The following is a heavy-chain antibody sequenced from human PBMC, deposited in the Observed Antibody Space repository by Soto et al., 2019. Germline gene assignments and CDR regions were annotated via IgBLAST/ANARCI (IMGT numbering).Heavy chain of an antibody. CDR2: IYHSGST. CDR1: GGSISSGGYS. J-gene: IGHJ4*02. D-gene: IGHD2-21*02. CDR3: ARGGYCGGDCYPLDY. V-gene: IGHV4-30-2*01. Sequence: QLQLQESGSGLVKPSQTLSLTCAVSGGSISSGGYSWSWIRQPPGKGLEWIGYIYHSGSTYYNPSLKSRVTISVDRSKNQFSLKLSTVTAADTAVYYCARGGYCGGDCYPLDYWGQGTLVTVSS.